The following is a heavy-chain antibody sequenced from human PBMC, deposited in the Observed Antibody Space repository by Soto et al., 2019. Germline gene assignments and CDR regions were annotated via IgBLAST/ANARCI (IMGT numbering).Heavy chain of an antibody. J-gene: IGHJ4*02. CDR3: ARGVAAADN. V-gene: IGHV4-61*01. CDR2: IYYSGST. D-gene: IGHD6-13*01. CDR1: GGSVSSGSYY. Sequence: SETLSLTCTVSGGSVSSGSYYWSWIRQPPGKGLEWIGYIYYSGSTNYNPSLKSRVTISVDTSKNQFSLKLSSVTAADTAVYYCARGVAAADNWGQGTLVTSPQ.